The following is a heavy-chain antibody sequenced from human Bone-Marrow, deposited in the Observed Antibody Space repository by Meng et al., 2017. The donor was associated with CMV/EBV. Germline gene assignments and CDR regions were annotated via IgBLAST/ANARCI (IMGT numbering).Heavy chain of an antibody. V-gene: IGHV3-21*06. Sequence: GESLKISCAGSRFPLKRFTMNWVRQAPGKGLEWVSSVRSDSDYTSYADSVKGRFTISRDDAKNSVYLQMNSLRAEDTAIYYCARDKLTFGYETLAASYFDSWGQGTLDTVSS. CDR1: RFPLKRFT. D-gene: IGHD3-16*01. CDR3: ARDKLTFGYETLAASYFDS. J-gene: IGHJ4*02. CDR2: VRSDSDYT.